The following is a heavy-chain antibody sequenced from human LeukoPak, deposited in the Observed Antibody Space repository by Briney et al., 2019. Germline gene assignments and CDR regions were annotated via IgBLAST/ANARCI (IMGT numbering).Heavy chain of an antibody. D-gene: IGHD3-9*01. CDR2: IYTSGST. V-gene: IGHV4-61*02. CDR1: GGSISSGSCY. CDR3: ARSILTAYNCFDP. Sequence: PSETLSLTCTVSGGSISSGSCYWSWIRQPAGKGLEWIGRIYTSGSTKYNPSLKSRVTISVDTSKNQFSLKLSSVTAADTAVYYSARSILTAYNCFDPWGQGTLVTVSS. J-gene: IGHJ5*02.